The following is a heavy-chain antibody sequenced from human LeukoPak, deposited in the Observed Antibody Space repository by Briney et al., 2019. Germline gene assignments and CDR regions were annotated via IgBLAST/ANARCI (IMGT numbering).Heavy chain of an antibody. CDR3: GRLRSSGWSLYYFDY. V-gene: IGHV1-18*01. CDR2: ISAYNGNT. D-gene: IGHD6-19*01. CDR1: GYTFTSYG. J-gene: IGHJ4*02. Sequence: ASVKVSCKASGYTFTSYGISWVRQAPGQGLEWMGWISAYNGNTNYAQKLQGRVTMTTDTSTSTAYMELRSLRSDDTAVYYCGRLRSSGWSLYYFDYWGQGTLVTVSS.